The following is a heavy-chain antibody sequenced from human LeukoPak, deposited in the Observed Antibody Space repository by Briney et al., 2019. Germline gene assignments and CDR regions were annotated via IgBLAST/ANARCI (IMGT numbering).Heavy chain of an antibody. D-gene: IGHD4-17*01. J-gene: IGHJ4*02. Sequence: GASVKVSCKASGYTFTGYYMHWVRQAPGQGLEWMGWINPNSGGTNYAQKFQGRVTMTRDTSISTAYMELSRLRSDDTAVYYCARESGYGDYHFDYWGQGTLATVSS. V-gene: IGHV1-2*02. CDR1: GYTFTGYY. CDR2: INPNSGGT. CDR3: ARESGYGDYHFDY.